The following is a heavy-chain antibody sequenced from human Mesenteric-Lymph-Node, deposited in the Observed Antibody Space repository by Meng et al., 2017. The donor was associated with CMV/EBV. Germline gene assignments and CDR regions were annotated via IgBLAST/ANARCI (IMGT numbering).Heavy chain of an antibody. J-gene: IGHJ4*02. V-gene: IGHV1-58*01. Sequence: SVKVSCKASGFTFTSSAVQWLRQARGQRLEWIGWIVVGSGNTNYAQKFQERVTITRDMSTSTAYMELSSLRSEDTAVYYCAADGSPHYCSSTSCSPFDYWGQGTLVTVSS. CDR1: GFTFTSSA. CDR2: IVVGSGNT. D-gene: IGHD2-2*01. CDR3: AADGSPHYCSSTSCSPFDY.